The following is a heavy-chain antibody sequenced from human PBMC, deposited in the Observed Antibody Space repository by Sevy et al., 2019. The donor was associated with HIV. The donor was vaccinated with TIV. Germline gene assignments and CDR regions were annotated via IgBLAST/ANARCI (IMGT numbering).Heavy chain of an antibody. CDR1: GDSTSRGGYY. J-gene: IGHJ1*01. D-gene: IGHD3-22*01. V-gene: IGHV4-31*03. CDR3: ASSPYYYDSGGYYRGEYFQH. CDR2: IYYSGST. Sequence: SETLSLTCTVSGDSTSRGGYYWSWIRQHPGGGLEWIGYIYYSGSTYYNASLKSRLTISVDTSKNQFSLNLSSVTAADMAVYYCASSPYYYDSGGYYRGEYFQHWGQGTLVTVSS.